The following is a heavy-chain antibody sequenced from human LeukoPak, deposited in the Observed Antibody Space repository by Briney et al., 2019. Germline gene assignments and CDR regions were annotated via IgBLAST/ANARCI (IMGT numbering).Heavy chain of an antibody. V-gene: IGHV3-23*01. Sequence: EGSLRLSCTASGFTFSTSSMAWFRQTPGAGLEWVPSISSAGTATYYTDSVKGRFTVSRDNSQNTLYLQMNSLRAEDTAIYYCVKYIQNVLAVFNPWGQGALVTVSS. J-gene: IGHJ5*02. CDR3: VKYIQNVLAVFNP. D-gene: IGHD5-18*01. CDR1: GFTFSTSS. CDR2: ISSAGTAT.